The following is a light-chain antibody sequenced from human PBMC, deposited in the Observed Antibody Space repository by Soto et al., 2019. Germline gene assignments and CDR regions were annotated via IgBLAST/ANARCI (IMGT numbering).Light chain of an antibody. V-gene: IGKV1-27*01. J-gene: IGKJ4*01. Sequence: DIQMTQSPSSLSASVGDRVTITCRASQGISNYVAWYQQKPRKVPKLLVYGASILQSGVPSRFSGSGSGTDFTLTISSLQPEDVATYYCQKYNSAPALAFGGGTKVEIK. CDR1: QGISNY. CDR3: QKYNSAPALA. CDR2: GAS.